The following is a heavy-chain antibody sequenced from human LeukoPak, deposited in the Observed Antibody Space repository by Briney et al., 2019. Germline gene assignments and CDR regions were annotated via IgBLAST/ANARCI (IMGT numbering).Heavy chain of an antibody. J-gene: IGHJ4*02. CDR2: IRPDGHNK. CDR3: AKDWSCDY. Sequence: RTGGSLRLSCAASGFVFIGYGMHWVRQAPGKGPEWVAFIRPDGHNKYYADSVKGRFMISRDNSKNTFYLQMNTLRAEDTALYYCAKDWSCDYWGQGTLVTVSS. CDR1: GFVFIGYG. D-gene: IGHD1-26*01. V-gene: IGHV3-30*02.